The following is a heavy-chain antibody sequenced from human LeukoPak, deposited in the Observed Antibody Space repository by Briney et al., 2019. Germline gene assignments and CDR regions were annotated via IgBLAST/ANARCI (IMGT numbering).Heavy chain of an antibody. CDR3: ARDRSDYYGSGSYYNQFDY. J-gene: IGHJ4*02. CDR1: GGSISGSSYY. V-gene: IGHV4-39*07. CDR2: IYYSGST. Sequence: SETLSLTCTVSGGSISGSSYYWGWIRQPPGKGLEWIGSIYYSGSTYYNPSLKGRVTISVDTSKNQFSLKLSSVTAADTAVYYCARDRSDYYGSGSYYNQFDYWGQGTLVTVSS. D-gene: IGHD3-10*01.